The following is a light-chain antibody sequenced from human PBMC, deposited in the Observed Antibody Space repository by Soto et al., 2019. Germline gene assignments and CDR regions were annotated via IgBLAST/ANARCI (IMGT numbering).Light chain of an antibody. CDR2: AAS. V-gene: IGKV1-27*01. CDR1: QGISNY. CDR3: QMYNSPGT. Sequence: DIQMTQSPSSLSASVGDRVTITCRASQGISNYLAWYQQKPGKVPKLLIYAASTLQSGVPSRFSGSGSGTDFTLTISSLQPEDVATYYCQMYNSPGTFGPGTKVDIK. J-gene: IGKJ3*01.